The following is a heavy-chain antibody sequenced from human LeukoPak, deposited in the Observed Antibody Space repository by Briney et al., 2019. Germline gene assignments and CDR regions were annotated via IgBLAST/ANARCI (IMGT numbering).Heavy chain of an antibody. D-gene: IGHD6-19*01. J-gene: IGHJ4*02. CDR1: GYSFTNYW. CDR3: ARLGLHLASSGWYEGDY. V-gene: IGHV5-51*01. Sequence: GESLKISCKGPGYSFTNYWIGWVRQMPGKGLEWMGIIYPSDSDTRYSPSFQGQVTISADKSISTAYLQWSSLKASDTAMYYCARLGLHLASSGWYEGDYWGQGTLVTVSS. CDR2: IYPSDSDT.